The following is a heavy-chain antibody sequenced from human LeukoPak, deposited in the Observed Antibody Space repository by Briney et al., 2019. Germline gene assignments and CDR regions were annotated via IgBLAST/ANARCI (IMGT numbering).Heavy chain of an antibody. CDR2: INSDGSST. Sequence: GGSLRLSCAASGFTFSSYWMHWVRQAPGKGLVWVSRINSDGSSTSYADSVKGRFTISRDNAKNSLYLQMNSLRAEDTALYYCAKAVQVRGRHWFDPWGQGTLVTVSS. D-gene: IGHD3-10*01. CDR1: GFTFSSYW. J-gene: IGHJ5*02. V-gene: IGHV3-74*01. CDR3: AKAVQVRGRHWFDP.